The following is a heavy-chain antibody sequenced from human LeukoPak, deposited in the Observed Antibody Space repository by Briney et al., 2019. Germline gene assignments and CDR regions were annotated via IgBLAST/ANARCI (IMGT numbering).Heavy chain of an antibody. CDR2: ISSTSSHI. CDR1: GFTVSSYE. Sequence: SGGSLRLSCAASGFTVSSYEMNWVRQAPGKGLEWVSSISSTSSHIYYADSVKGRFTISRDNAKNSLYLQMNSLRAEDTAAYYCARAPYDILTGYSPYYFESWGQGTLVTVSS. D-gene: IGHD3-9*01. J-gene: IGHJ4*02. V-gene: IGHV3-21*06. CDR3: ARAPYDILTGYSPYYFES.